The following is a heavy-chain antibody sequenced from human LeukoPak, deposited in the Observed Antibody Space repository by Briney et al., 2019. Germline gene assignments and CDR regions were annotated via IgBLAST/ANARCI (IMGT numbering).Heavy chain of an antibody. Sequence: PGGSLRLSCAASGFTFSSYWMHWVRQAPGKGLEWVAVISYDGSNKYYADSVKGRFTIPRDNSKNTLYLQMNSLRAEDTAVYYCARDLIVDTAMDRSGLTDYWGQGTLVTVSS. D-gene: IGHD5-18*01. CDR2: ISYDGSNK. V-gene: IGHV3-30*03. J-gene: IGHJ4*02. CDR1: GFTFSSYW. CDR3: ARDLIVDTAMDRSGLTDY.